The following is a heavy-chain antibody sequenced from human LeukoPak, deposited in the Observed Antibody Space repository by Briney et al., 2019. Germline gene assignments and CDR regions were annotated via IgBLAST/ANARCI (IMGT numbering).Heavy chain of an antibody. Sequence: PGTSLRLSCAVSGFTISSHGMHWVRQAPGKGLEWVAMISYDGNSKYYGDSVKGRFTISRDNSKNTLYLQMDSLRTGDTAVYYCAKDWGSSGWYNYFDPWGQGTLVTVSS. D-gene: IGHD6-19*01. V-gene: IGHV3-30*18. CDR1: GFTISSHG. CDR3: AKDWGSSGWYNYFDP. J-gene: IGHJ5*02. CDR2: ISYDGNSK.